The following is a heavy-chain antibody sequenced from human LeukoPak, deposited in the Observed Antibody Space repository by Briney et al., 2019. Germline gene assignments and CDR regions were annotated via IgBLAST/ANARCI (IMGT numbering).Heavy chain of an antibody. D-gene: IGHD3-3*01. J-gene: IGHJ5*02. CDR2: ISSSSSYI. CDR3: ARDPWSGYHQLYNWFDP. CDR1: GFTFSSYS. Sequence: GGSLRLSCAASGFTFSSYSMNWVRQAPGKGLEWVSSISSSSSYIYYADSVKGRFTISRDNAKNSLYLQMNSLRAEDTAVYYCARDPWSGYHQLYNWFDPWGQGTLVTVSS. V-gene: IGHV3-21*01.